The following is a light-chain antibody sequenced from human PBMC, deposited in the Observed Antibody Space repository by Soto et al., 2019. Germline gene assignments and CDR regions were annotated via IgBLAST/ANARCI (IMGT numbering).Light chain of an antibody. CDR3: QQYGSSPLT. CDR2: GAS. Sequence: EIVLTQSPGTLSLSPGERATLSCRASQSVSSSYLAWYQQKPGQAPRLLIYGASSRATGIPDRFSRSGCGADFTLTLSRLEPDDFAVYYCQQYGSSPLTFGGGTKVQIK. J-gene: IGKJ4*01. V-gene: IGKV3-20*01. CDR1: QSVSSSY.